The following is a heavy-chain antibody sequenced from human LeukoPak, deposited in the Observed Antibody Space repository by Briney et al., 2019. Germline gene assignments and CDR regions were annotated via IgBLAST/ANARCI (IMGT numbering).Heavy chain of an antibody. V-gene: IGHV1-69*04. J-gene: IGHJ3*02. CDR3: ARDGSLDYYDSSGQNNAFDI. D-gene: IGHD3-22*01. CDR1: GGTFSSYA. Sequence: SVTVSCKASGGTFSSYAISWVRQAPGQGLEWMGRIIPILGIANYAQKFQGRVTITADKSTSTAYMELSSLRSEDTAVYYCARDGSLDYYDSSGQNNAFDIWGQGTMVTVSS. CDR2: IIPILGIA.